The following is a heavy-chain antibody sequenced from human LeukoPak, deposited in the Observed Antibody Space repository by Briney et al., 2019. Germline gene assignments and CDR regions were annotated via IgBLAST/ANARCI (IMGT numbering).Heavy chain of an antibody. CDR1: GGSFSGYY. Sequence: PSETLSLTCAVYGGSFSGYYWSWIRQPPGKGLEWIGEINHSGSTNYNPSLKSRVTISVDTSKNQFSLKLSSVTAADTAVYYCGRSTDYYDSSGLDYWGQGTLVTVSS. V-gene: IGHV4-34*01. CDR2: INHSGST. CDR3: GRSTDYYDSSGLDY. J-gene: IGHJ4*02. D-gene: IGHD3-22*01.